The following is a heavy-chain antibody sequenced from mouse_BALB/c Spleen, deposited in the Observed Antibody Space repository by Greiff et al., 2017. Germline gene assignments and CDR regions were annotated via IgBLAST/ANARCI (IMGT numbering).Heavy chain of an antibody. J-gene: IGHJ4*01. Sequence: VQLQQSGAELMKPGASVKISCKATGYTFSSYWIEWVKQRPGHGLEWIGEILPGSGSTNYNEKFKGKATFTADTSSNTAYMQLSSLTSEDSAVYYCARGGYYFLMDYWGQGTSVTVSS. V-gene: IGHV1-9*01. CDR3: ARGGYYFLMDY. D-gene: IGHD2-3*01. CDR2: ILPGSGST. CDR1: GYTFSSYW.